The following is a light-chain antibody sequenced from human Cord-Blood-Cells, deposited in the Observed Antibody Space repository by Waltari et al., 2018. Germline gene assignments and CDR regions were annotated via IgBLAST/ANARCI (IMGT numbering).Light chain of an antibody. CDR2: EGS. Sequence: QSALTQPASVSGSPGQSITISCTATSSDVGSYNLVSWSQQHPGKAPNLMIYEGSKRPSGCCNRFSGSKSGNTASLTISGLQAEDEADYYCCSYAGSSTFDVFGTGTKVTAL. CDR3: CSYAGSSTFDV. J-gene: IGLJ1*01. CDR1: SSDVGSYNL. V-gene: IGLV2-23*03.